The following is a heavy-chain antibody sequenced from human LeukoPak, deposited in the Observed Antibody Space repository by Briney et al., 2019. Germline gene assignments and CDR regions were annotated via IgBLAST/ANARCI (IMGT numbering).Heavy chain of an antibody. J-gene: IGHJ4*02. V-gene: IGHV4-59*02. CDR2: VSYSGNT. CDR1: GGSVSNFY. CDR3: ARVSTVNTGDFDY. Sequence: SETLSLTCTVSGGSVSNFYWSWIRQPPGKGLEWIGYVSYSGNTNYNPSLKGRVTISVDTSKNQFSLKLNSVTAADTAVYYCARVSTVNTGDFDYWGQGTLVTVSS.